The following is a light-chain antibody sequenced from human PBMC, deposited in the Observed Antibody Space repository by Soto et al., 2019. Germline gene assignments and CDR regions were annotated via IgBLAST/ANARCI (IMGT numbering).Light chain of an antibody. V-gene: IGKV1-39*01. CDR3: KQSYSSQWT. Sequence: DIQMTQSPSSLSASVGDRVNMTCRASRSISRYLSWYQQKPGKAPNLLIYAASSLQSGVPSRFSGAGSGTDFTLTIGNLYPEGFAISYGKQSYSSQWTFGQGTKVEI. CDR1: RSISRY. CDR2: AAS. J-gene: IGKJ1*01.